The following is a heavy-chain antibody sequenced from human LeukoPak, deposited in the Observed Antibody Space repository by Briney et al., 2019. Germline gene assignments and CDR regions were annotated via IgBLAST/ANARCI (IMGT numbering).Heavy chain of an antibody. V-gene: IGHV1-69*13. D-gene: IGHD2-21*01. J-gene: IGHJ4*02. CDR1: GGTFSSYA. CDR3: ARDNSLSNPKIYYFDY. CDR2: IIPIFGTA. Sequence: GASVKVSCKASGGTFSSYAISWVRQAPGQGPEWMGGIIPIFGTANYAQKFQGRVTITADESTSTAYMELSSLRSEDTAVYYCARDNSLSNPKIYYFDYWGQGTLVTVSS.